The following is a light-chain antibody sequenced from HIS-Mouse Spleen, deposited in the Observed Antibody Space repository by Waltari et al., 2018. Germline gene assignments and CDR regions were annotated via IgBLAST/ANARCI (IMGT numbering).Light chain of an antibody. V-gene: IGLV3-19*01. CDR1: SLRSYY. CDR2: CKN. CDR3: NSRDSSGNHVV. J-gene: IGLJ2*01. Sequence: SSELTQDPAVSVALGQTVRITCQGDSLRSYYASWYQQKPGQAPVRVIYCKNNRPSGIPDRFSGSSSGNTASLTITGAQAEDEADYYCNSRDSSGNHVVFGGGTKLTVL.